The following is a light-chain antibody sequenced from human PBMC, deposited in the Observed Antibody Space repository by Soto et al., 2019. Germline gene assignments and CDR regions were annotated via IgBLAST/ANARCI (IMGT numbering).Light chain of an antibody. J-gene: IGKJ4*01. CDR3: QQRSIWPLT. CDR2: DAS. CDR1: ENLRTF. V-gene: IGKV3-11*01. Sequence: EIVLTQSPATLSLSPGERATLSCRATENLRTFLAWYQQKAGQAPRLLIYDASNRATGIPDRFSGSGSGTDFTLTISNLDPEDSAVYYCQQRSIWPLTFGGGTKVDIK.